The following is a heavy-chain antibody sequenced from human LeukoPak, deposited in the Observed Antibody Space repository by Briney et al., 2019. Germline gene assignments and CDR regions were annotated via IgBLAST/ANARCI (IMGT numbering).Heavy chain of an antibody. V-gene: IGHV3-30*18. CDR1: GFTFSSYG. Sequence: PGRSLRLSCAASGFTFSSYGMQWVRQAPGKGLEWVAVISYDGSNKYYADSVKGRFTISRDNAKDTLYLQTNSLRTEDTAVYYCAKTPYSSFGGYFDYWGQGTLVTVSS. D-gene: IGHD4-11*01. CDR3: AKTPYSSFGGYFDY. J-gene: IGHJ4*02. CDR2: ISYDGSNK.